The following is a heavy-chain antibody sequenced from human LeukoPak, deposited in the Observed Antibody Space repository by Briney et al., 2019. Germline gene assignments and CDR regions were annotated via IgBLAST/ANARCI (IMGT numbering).Heavy chain of an antibody. V-gene: IGHV4-34*01. CDR3: AKGRGLQYHYYGMDV. J-gene: IGHJ6*02. Sequence: SETLSLTCAVYGGSFSGYYWSWIRQPLGKGLEWIGEINHSGSTNYNPSLKSRVTISVDTSKNQFSLKLSSVTAADTAVYYCAKGRGLQYHYYGMDVWGQGTTVTVSS. CDR1: GGSFSGYY. D-gene: IGHD4-11*01. CDR2: INHSGST.